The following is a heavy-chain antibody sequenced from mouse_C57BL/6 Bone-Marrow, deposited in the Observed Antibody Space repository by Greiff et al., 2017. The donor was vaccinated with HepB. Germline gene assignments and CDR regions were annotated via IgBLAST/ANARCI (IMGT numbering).Heavy chain of an antibody. D-gene: IGHD1-1*01. CDR1: GYTFTSYG. Sequence: QVQLQQSGAELARPGASVKLSCKASGYTFTSYGISWVKQRTGQGLEWIGEIHPRSGNTNYNEKFKGKATLTADKSSSTAYMELRSLTSEDSAVYFCARGTFSTVPHWYFDVWGTGTTVTVSS. J-gene: IGHJ1*03. V-gene: IGHV1-81*01. CDR3: ARGTFSTVPHWYFDV. CDR2: IHPRSGNT.